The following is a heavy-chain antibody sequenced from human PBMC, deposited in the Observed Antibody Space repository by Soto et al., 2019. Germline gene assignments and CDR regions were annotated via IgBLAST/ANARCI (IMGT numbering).Heavy chain of an antibody. D-gene: IGHD6-13*01. CDR2: IYHSGST. CDR3: ARGSTGYSSSWYGKRNWFDP. J-gene: IGHJ5*02. CDR1: GGSISSSNW. Sequence: SETLSLTCAVSGGSISSSNWWSWVRQPPGKGLEWIGEIYHSGSTNYNPSLKSRVTISVDTSKNQFSLKLSSVTAADTAVYYCARGSTGYSSSWYGKRNWFDPWGQGTLVTVSS. V-gene: IGHV4-4*02.